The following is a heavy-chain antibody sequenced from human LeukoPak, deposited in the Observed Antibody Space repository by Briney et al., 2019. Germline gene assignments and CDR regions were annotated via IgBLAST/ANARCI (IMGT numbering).Heavy chain of an antibody. CDR1: GFTFSSYV. V-gene: IGHV3-30*03. CDR2: ISYDGSNK. Sequence: GRSLRLSCAASGFTFSSYVMHWVRQAPDKGLEWVALISYDGSNKYYADSVKGRFTISRDNSKNTLYLQMNSLRAEDTAVYYCARDLYRIVVVPHYFDYWGQGTLVTVSS. J-gene: IGHJ4*02. CDR3: ARDLYRIVVVPHYFDY. D-gene: IGHD3-22*01.